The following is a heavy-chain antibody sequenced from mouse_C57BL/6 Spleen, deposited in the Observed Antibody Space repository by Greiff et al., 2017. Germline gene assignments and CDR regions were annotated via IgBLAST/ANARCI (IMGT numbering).Heavy chain of an antibody. CDR1: GFSLTSYG. CDR2: IWGGGST. CDR3: AKHGGDSYGSIYWYFDV. V-gene: IGHV2-9*01. J-gene: IGHJ1*03. D-gene: IGHD1-1*01. Sequence: VKLQESGPGLVAPSQSLSITCTVSGFSLTSYGVDWVRQPPGKGLEWLGVIWGGGSTNYNSALMSRLSISKDNSKSQVFLKMNSLQTDDTAMYYCAKHGGDSYGSIYWYFDVWGTGTTVTVSS.